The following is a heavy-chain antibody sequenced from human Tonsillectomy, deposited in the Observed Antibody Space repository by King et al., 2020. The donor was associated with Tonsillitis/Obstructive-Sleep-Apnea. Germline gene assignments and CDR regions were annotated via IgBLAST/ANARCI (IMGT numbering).Heavy chain of an antibody. J-gene: IGHJ4*02. V-gene: IGHV3-43*01. Sequence: VQLVESGGVVVQPGGSLRLSCAASGFTFDDYTMHWVRQAPGKGLEWVSLISWDGGSTNYADSLKGRFTISRDNSKNSLYLQMNSLRTEDTALYYCAKDYLRGYSYGQPGSGYFDYWGQGTLVTVSS. CDR3: AKDYLRGYSYGQPGSGYFDY. CDR2: ISWDGGST. D-gene: IGHD5-18*01. CDR1: GFTFDDYT.